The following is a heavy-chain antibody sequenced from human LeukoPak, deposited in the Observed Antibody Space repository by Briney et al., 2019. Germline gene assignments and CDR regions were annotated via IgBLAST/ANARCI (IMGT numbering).Heavy chain of an antibody. J-gene: IGHJ4*02. CDR1: GGSISRSSYY. CDR2: LYNTETT. V-gene: IGHV4-39*01. D-gene: IGHD1-14*01. Sequence: SETLSLTCSVSGGSISRSSYYWGWIRQPRGKGREWIGSLYNTETTYYNPSLQSRFTISVDTSKNQLSLKLSSVTDDDTAVYYCARHPTLTSGGNFDYWGQGTLVTVSS. CDR3: ARHPTLTSGGNFDY.